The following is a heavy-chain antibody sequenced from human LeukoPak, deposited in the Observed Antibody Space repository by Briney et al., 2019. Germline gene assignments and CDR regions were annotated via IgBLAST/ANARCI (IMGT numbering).Heavy chain of an antibody. CDR2: ISSSGGST. CDR1: GFTFSNYA. Sequence: QPGGSLRLSCAASGFTFSNYAMSWVRQAPGKGLEWVSSISSSGGSTYYADSVKGRFTISRDNSKHTLYLQMSSLRAEDTAVYYCARVITVEGFDYWGQGILVTVSP. J-gene: IGHJ4*02. CDR3: ARVITVEGFDY. V-gene: IGHV3-23*01. D-gene: IGHD6-19*01.